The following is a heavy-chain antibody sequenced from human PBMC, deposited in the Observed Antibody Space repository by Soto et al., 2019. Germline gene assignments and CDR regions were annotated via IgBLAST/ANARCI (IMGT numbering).Heavy chain of an antibody. CDR2: ISYDGSNE. CDR3: ALEGSGYHDAFDI. D-gene: IGHD3-22*01. V-gene: IGHV3-30-3*01. Sequence: QVQLVESGGGVVQPGRSLRLSCAASGFTFTSYAMHWVRQAPGKGLEWVAIISYDGSNEYYADSVKGRFTVSRDNSKHTLYLQLNSLRPDDTAVYYCALEGSGYHDAFDIWGQGTMVTVSS. J-gene: IGHJ3*02. CDR1: GFTFTSYA.